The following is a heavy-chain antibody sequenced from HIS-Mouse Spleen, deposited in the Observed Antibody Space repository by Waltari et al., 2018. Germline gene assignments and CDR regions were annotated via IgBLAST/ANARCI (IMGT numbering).Heavy chain of an antibody. Sequence: QVQLVESGGGVVRPGRSLRLSCAAVGLPFLSYAMHWVRQVPGKGLEWVAVISYDGSNKYYADSVKGRFTISRDNSKNTLYLQMNSLRAEDTAVYYCARGAVAGDAFDIWGQGTMVTVSS. J-gene: IGHJ3*02. D-gene: IGHD6-19*01. CDR3: ARGAVAGDAFDI. CDR1: GLPFLSYA. V-gene: IGHV3-30*04. CDR2: ISYDGSNK.